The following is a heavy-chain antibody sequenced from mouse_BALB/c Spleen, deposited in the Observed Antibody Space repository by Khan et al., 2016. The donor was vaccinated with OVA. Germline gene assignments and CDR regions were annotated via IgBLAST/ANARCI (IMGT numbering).Heavy chain of an antibody. J-gene: IGHJ4*01. CDR1: GYSITRDYA. Sequence: EVQLQESGPGLVKPSQSLSLTCTVTGYSITRDYAWNWIRQFPGNELEWMGYISNSGSASYNPSLKSRISITRDTSKNQFFLQLDSVTPEDTATYYCASELGRYYAMHYWGQATSVTVSS. CDR2: ISNSGSA. CDR3: ASELGRYYAMHY. V-gene: IGHV3-2*02. D-gene: IGHD4-1*01.